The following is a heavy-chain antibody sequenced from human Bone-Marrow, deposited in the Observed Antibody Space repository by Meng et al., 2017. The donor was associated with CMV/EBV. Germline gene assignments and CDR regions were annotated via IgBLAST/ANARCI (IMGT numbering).Heavy chain of an antibody. CDR3: AKDSRRGVTTSFDY. V-gene: IGHV3-23*03. J-gene: IGHJ4*02. CDR1: GFTFSSYA. D-gene: IGHD4-17*01. Sequence: GGSLRLSCAASGFTFSSYAMSWVRQAPGKGLEWVSIIYSGGGSTYYADSVKGRFTISRHNSKNTLYLQLNSLRAEDTAVYYCAKDSRRGVTTSFDYWGQGTLVTVSS. CDR2: IYSGGGST.